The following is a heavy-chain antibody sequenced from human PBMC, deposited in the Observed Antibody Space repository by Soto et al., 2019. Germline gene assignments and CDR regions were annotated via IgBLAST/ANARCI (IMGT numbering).Heavy chain of an antibody. D-gene: IGHD3-3*01. CDR3: ARARTNLRFLEWSH. J-gene: IGHJ4*02. CDR1: GGSIGSGGYS. Sequence: PSETLSLTCAVSGGSIGSGGYSWSGIRQPPGKGLEWIGYIYHSGSTYYNPSLKSRVTISVDRSKNQFSLKLSSVTAADTAVYYCARARTNLRFLEWSHWGQAALVTVSS. V-gene: IGHV4-30-2*01. CDR2: IYHSGST.